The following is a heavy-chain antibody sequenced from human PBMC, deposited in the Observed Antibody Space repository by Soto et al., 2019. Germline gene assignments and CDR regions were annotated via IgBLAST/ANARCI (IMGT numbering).Heavy chain of an antibody. CDR2: ISGSGGST. J-gene: IGHJ6*03. Sequence: GGSLRLSCAASGFTFSSYAMSWVRQAPGKGLEWVSAISGSGGSTYYADSVKGRFTISRDNSKNTLYLQMNSLRAEDTAVYYCAKGTDYGDYRPLYYYYYMDVWGKGTTVTVSS. D-gene: IGHD4-17*01. V-gene: IGHV3-23*01. CDR1: GFTFSSYA. CDR3: AKGTDYGDYRPLYYYYYMDV.